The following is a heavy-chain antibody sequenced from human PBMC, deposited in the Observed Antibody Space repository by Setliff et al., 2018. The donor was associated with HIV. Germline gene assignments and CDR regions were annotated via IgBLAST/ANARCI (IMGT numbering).Heavy chain of an antibody. CDR2: MYTSGST. V-gene: IGHV4-61*09. J-gene: IGHJ3*02. CDR3: ARGLIVVVRAFDI. CDR1: GGSISSGSYY. D-gene: IGHD3-22*01. Sequence: KTSETLSLTCTVSGGSISSGSYYWSWIRQPAGKGLEWIGHMYTSGSTNYNPSLKSRVTISVDTSKNQFSLKLSSVTAADTAVYYCARGLIVVVRAFDIWGQGTMVTV.